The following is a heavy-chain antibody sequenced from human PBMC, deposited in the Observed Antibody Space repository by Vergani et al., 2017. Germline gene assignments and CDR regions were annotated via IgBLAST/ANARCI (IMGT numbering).Heavy chain of an antibody. V-gene: IGHV4-38-2*01. CDR3: ARCFRDEGMIYGGTVENWFDP. J-gene: IGHJ5*02. CDR1: DFISNGHY. CDR2: LYASGST. D-gene: IGHD3-22*01. Sequence: QVQLQESGPGLVKPSETLSLICDVFDFISNGHYRGWIRQSPEKGLEWIGSLYASGSTYYSPSLKSRVAISIDTSKNHFSLRLSSVTAADTAVYYCARCFRDEGMIYGGTVENWFDPWGQGTLVTVSS.